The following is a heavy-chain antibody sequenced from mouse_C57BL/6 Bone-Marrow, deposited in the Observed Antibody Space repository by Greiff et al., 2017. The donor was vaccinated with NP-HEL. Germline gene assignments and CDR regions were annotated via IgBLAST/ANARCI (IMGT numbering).Heavy chain of an antibody. V-gene: IGHV1-55*01. CDR3: ARSSPYYAMDY. Sequence: QVQLQQPGAELVKPGASVKMSCKASGYTFTSYWITWVKQRPGQGLEWIGDIYPGSGSTNYNEKFKSKATLTVDTSSSTAYMQLSSLTPEDSAVYYCARSSPYYAMDYWGQGTSVTVSS. J-gene: IGHJ4*01. D-gene: IGHD6-2*01. CDR2: IYPGSGST. CDR1: GYTFTSYW.